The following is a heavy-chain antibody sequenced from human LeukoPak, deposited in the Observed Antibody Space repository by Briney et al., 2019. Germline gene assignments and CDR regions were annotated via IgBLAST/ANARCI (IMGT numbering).Heavy chain of an antibody. CDR2: INHSGST. Sequence: SETLSLTCAVYGGSFSGYYWSWIRQPPGKGLEWIGEINHSGSTNYNPSLKSRVTISVDTSKNQFSLKLSSVTAADTAVYYCARQEEESITMVRGVTQNAFDIWGQGTMVTVSS. D-gene: IGHD3-10*01. J-gene: IGHJ3*02. V-gene: IGHV4-34*01. CDR3: ARQEEESITMVRGVTQNAFDI. CDR1: GGSFSGYY.